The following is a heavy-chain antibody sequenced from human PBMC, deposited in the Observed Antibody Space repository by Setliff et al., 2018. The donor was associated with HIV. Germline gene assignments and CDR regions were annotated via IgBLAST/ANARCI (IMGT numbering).Heavy chain of an antibody. D-gene: IGHD2-8*01. CDR1: GYSISSGFY. J-gene: IGHJ5*02. V-gene: IGHV4-38-2*02. CDR2: IYHSGST. CDR3: ARDAPTVYANGWFDP. Sequence: SETLSLTCAVSGYSISSGFYWGWIRQPPGKGLEWIGSIYHSGSTYYNPSLRSRVTISVDTPKNQFSLKLSSVTAADTAVYYCARDAPTVYANGWFDPWGQGTLVTVS.